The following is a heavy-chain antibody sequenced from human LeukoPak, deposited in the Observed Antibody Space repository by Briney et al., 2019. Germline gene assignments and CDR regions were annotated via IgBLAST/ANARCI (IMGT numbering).Heavy chain of an antibody. J-gene: IGHJ4*02. CDR2: ISGSGAGT. CDR1: GFTFNNYA. D-gene: IGHD1-26*01. Sequence: GGSLRLSCAASGFTFNNYAMSWVRQAPGKGLEWFSAISGSGAGTYYPDPVKGRLTVSRDSSKNTLYLQMNSLRADDTAVYYCAKGLSESIYDALDSWGQGTLVTVSS. V-gene: IGHV3-23*01. CDR3: AKGLSESIYDALDS.